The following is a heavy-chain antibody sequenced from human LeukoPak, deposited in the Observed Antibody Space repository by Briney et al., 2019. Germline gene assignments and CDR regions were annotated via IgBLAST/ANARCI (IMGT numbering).Heavy chain of an antibody. CDR1: NGPISHYY. V-gene: IGHV4-59*08. CDR3: ARQQYASGSSYYHDY. D-gene: IGHD3-10*01. J-gene: IGHJ4*02. CDR2: IYYNGDT. Sequence: PETLALTCTVSNGPISHYYWSWIRQPPGKGLEWIGYIYYNGDTNYNPSLKSRVTISLDTSKNQFSLKLISVTAADTAVYYCARQQYASGSSYYHDYWGEGTLLTVSS.